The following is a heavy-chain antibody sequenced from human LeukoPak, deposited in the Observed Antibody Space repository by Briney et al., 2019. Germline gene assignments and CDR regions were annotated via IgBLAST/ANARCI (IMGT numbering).Heavy chain of an antibody. CDR3: ANGAGTYYYYGMDV. Sequence: GGSLRLSCAASGFTFSSYGMHWVRQAPGKGLEWVAVISYDGSNKYYADSVKGRFTISRDNYKNTLYLQMNSLRAEDTAVYYCANGAGTYYYYGMDVWGQGTTVTVPS. CDR2: ISYDGSNK. J-gene: IGHJ6*02. D-gene: IGHD6-19*01. V-gene: IGHV3-30*18. CDR1: GFTFSSYG.